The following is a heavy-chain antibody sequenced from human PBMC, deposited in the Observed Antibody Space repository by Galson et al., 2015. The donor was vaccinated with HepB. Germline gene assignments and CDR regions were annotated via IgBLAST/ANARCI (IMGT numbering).Heavy chain of an antibody. CDR1: GGTFSSYA. CDR3: AIPALAAAGTGFDY. J-gene: IGHJ4*02. V-gene: IGHV1-69*13. CDR2: IIPIFGTA. D-gene: IGHD6-13*01. Sequence: SLKVSCKASGGTFSSYAISWVRQAPGQGLEWMGGIIPIFGTADYAQKFQGRVTITADEYTSTAYMELRSLRSEDTAVYYCAIPALAAAGTGFDYWGQGTLVTVSS.